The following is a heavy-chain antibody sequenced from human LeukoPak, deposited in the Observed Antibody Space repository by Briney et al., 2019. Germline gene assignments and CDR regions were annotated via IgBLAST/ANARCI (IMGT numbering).Heavy chain of an antibody. D-gene: IGHD1-26*01. J-gene: IGHJ6*03. CDR1: GFYSNDYARYA. V-gene: IGHV3-23*01. CDR3: AKGWDNFYFYYYMDV. CDR2: ISGTASTT. Sequence: PVGTLRLSCAGSGFYSNDYARYAMSWVRQAPGKGLEWVSAISGTASTTKDAESVKGRFPISRDNSKNTLYLQMNSLRAEDTAVYYCAKGWDNFYFYYYMDVWGKGTMVTVSS.